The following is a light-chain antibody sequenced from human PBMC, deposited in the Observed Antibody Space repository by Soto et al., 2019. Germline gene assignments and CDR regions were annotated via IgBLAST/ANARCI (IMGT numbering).Light chain of an antibody. CDR2: QDN. V-gene: IGLV3-1*01. Sequence: SYELNQPPSVSVSPGQTASITCSGDELGDKYACWYQQKPGQSPVLVFYQDNRRPSGTPARFSGSNSGSTATLTISGTQPMDEADYYCQAWDRSTVVFGGGTKLTVL. CDR1: ELGDKY. J-gene: IGLJ2*01. CDR3: QAWDRSTVV.